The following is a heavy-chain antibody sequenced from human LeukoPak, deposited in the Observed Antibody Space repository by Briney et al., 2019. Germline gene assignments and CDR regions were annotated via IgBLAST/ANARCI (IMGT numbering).Heavy chain of an antibody. D-gene: IGHD6-13*01. CDR1: GGSISSYY. V-gene: IGHV4-59*01. CDR3: ARTTEAHSWRTRYYDYYMDV. Sequence: SETLSLTCTVSGGSISSYYWSWIRQPPGKGLEWIGYIYYSGSTNYNPSLKSRVTMSVDTSKNQFSLKLSSVTAADTAVYYCARTTEAHSWRTRYYDYYMDVWGKGTTVTVSS. J-gene: IGHJ6*03. CDR2: IYYSGST.